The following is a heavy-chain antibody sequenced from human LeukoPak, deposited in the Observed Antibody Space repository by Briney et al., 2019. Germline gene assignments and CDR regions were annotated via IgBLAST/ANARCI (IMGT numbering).Heavy chain of an antibody. CDR1: GDSISNFY. Sequence: PSETLSLTCTVSGDSISNFYWSWIRQPAGKGLEWIGRIYTSGSTNYNPSLKSRVIISVDTSKNQFSLKLSSVTAADTAVYYCARGYCSSTSCYRWFDPWGQGTLVTVSS. CDR3: ARGYCSSTSCYRWFDP. D-gene: IGHD2-2*01. CDR2: IYTSGST. V-gene: IGHV4-4*07. J-gene: IGHJ5*02.